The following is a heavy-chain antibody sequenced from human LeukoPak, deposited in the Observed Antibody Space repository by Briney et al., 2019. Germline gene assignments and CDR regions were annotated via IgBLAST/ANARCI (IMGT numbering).Heavy chain of an antibody. J-gene: IGHJ3*02. CDR2: IYHSGST. Sequence: PSETLSLTCTVSGGPISSGGYYWSWIRQPPGKGLEWIGYIYHSGSTYYNPSLKSRVTISVDRSKNQFSLKLSSVTAADTAVYYCASLRRGITIFGVVPRYAFDIWGQGTMVTVSS. V-gene: IGHV4-30-2*01. CDR3: ASLRRGITIFGVVPRYAFDI. D-gene: IGHD3-3*01. CDR1: GGPISSGGYY.